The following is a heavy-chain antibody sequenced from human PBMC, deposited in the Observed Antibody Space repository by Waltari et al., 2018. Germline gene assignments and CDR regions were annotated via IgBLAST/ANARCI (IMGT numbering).Heavy chain of an antibody. CDR2: ISAYNGNT. V-gene: IGHV1-18*01. D-gene: IGHD5-12*01. J-gene: IGHJ6*02. Sequence: QVQLVQSGAEVEKPGASVKVSCTASAYTLTSYGISWVRQAPGQGLDWMGWISAYNGNTNYAKKLQGRDTMTTDTSTSTAYMELRSLRSDDTAVYYCAKGRKMANYYGMDVWGQGTTVTVSS. CDR1: AYTLTSYG. CDR3: AKGRKMANYYGMDV.